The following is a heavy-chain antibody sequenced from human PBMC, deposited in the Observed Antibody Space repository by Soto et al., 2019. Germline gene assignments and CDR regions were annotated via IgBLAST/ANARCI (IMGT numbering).Heavy chain of an antibody. CDR2: IIPLFATP. V-gene: IGHV1-69*13. D-gene: IGHD3-22*01. J-gene: IGHJ4*02. CDR3: ARQFDYDRRGYYYPY. Sequence: SAELSGSASGYPGKAYAVAWVRQAPGQGPEWMGGIIPLFATPSYAQKFQGRVTITADEVTNTVYMELRSLRSEDTGVYYCARQFDYDRRGYYYPYWGKGTQLT. CDR1: GYPGKAYA.